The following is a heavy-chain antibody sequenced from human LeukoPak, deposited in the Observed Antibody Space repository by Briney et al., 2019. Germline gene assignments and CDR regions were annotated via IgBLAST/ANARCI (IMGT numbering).Heavy chain of an antibody. CDR3: ASPVKYYDTWSGYPPFDY. J-gene: IGHJ4*02. CDR2: IIPMSGTA. V-gene: IGHV1-69*13. CDR1: GGTFNNFA. D-gene: IGHD3-3*01. Sequence: SVTVSCTASGGTFNNFAISWVRQAPGQGLEWVGGIIPMSGTANYAQKFQGRVTITADESASTAYMELSCLRSEDTAIYYCASPVKYYDTWSGYPPFDYWGQGTLVTVSS.